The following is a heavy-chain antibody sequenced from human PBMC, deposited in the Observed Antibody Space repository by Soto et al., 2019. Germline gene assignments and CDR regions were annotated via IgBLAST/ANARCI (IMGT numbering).Heavy chain of an antibody. CDR3: ARDLYSTYYVWDY. CDR2: ISSSSSYI. Sequence: PGGSLRLSCAASGVTFSSYSMAWARQTPGKGLEWVSSISSSSSYIYYADSVKGRFTISRDNAKNSLYLQMNSLRAEDTAVYYCARDLYSTYYVWDYCGEGTLVTLSS. V-gene: IGHV3-21*01. J-gene: IGHJ4*02. D-gene: IGHD3-16*01. CDR1: GVTFSSYS.